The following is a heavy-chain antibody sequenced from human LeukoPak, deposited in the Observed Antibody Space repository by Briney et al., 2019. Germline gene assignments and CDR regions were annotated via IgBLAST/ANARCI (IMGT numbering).Heavy chain of an antibody. V-gene: IGHV3-74*03. D-gene: IGHD5-12*01. CDR3: VKGGHKLDIQTTHYYYGLDV. CDR1: GFTLSDHW. Sequence: GGSLRLSCVASGFTLSDHWMYWVRQGPSRGLAHISRVESDASRTTYADSVKGRFTISRDDAKNTMYLQMNSLRVEDTAVYYCVKGGHKLDIQTTHYYYGLDVWGQGTTVAVS. CDR2: VESDASRT. J-gene: IGHJ6*02.